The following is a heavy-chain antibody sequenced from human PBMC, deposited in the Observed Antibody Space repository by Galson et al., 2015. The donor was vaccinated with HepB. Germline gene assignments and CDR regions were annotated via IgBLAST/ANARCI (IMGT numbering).Heavy chain of an antibody. V-gene: IGHV1-2*02. Sequence: SVKVSCKASGYNFPAHSLHWVRQVPGQGPECMGWVNPNSGATTYTPKFQDRLTMTRDTSLRTVYMELNRLTSDDTAIYYCARDLYDILTGSRLRGYDHFGMDVWGQGTAVTVSS. J-gene: IGHJ6*02. CDR3: ARDLYDILTGSRLRGYDHFGMDV. CDR2: VNPNSGAT. D-gene: IGHD3-9*01. CDR1: GYNFPAHS.